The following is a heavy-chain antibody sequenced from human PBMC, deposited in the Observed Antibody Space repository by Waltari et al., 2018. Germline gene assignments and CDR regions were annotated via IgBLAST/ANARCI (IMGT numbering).Heavy chain of an antibody. CDR3: ARETSMASDY. D-gene: IGHD3-10*01. CDR1: GYSISSGYY. Sequence: QVQLQESGPGLVKPSETLSLTCTVSGYSISSGYYWGWIRQPPGKGLEWIGSIYHSGSTYYNPSLKSLVTISVDTSKIQFSLKLSSVTASDTAVYYCARETSMASDYWGQGTLVTVSS. J-gene: IGHJ4*02. CDR2: IYHSGST. V-gene: IGHV4-38-2*02.